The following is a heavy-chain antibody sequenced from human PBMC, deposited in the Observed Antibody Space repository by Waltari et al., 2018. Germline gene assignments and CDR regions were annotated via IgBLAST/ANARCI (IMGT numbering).Heavy chain of an antibody. D-gene: IGHD3-9*01. CDR3: ARDRYDILTGSIPYYFDY. V-gene: IGHV1-69*01. CDR2: VIPIFGKA. CDR1: GGTFSSYA. J-gene: IGHJ4*02. Sequence: QVQLVQSGAEVKKPGSSVKVSCKASGGTFSSYAISWVRQAPGQGLEWMGGVIPIFGKANYAKKCQGRVTITADESTSTAYMELSSLRSEDTAVYYCARDRYDILTGSIPYYFDYWGQGTLVTVSS.